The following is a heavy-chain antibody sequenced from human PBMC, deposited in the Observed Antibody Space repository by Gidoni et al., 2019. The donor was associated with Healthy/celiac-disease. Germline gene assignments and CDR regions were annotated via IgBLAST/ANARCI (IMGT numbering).Heavy chain of an antibody. J-gene: IGHJ3*02. V-gene: IGHV3-21*01. Sequence: EVQLVESGGRLVKPGGSLRLSWVASGSTLSSYSMNWVRQAPGKGLVWVSSISSSSSYIYYADSVKGRFSISRDNAKNSLYLQMNSLGAEDTAVCDCARDYGGDDSDAFDIWGQGTMVTVSS. CDR2: ISSSSSYI. CDR1: GSTLSSYS. CDR3: ARDYGGDDSDAFDI. D-gene: IGHD2-21*01.